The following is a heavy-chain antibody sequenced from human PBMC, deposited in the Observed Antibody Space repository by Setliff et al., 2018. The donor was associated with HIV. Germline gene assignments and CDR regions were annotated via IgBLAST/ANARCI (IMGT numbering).Heavy chain of an antibody. D-gene: IGHD1-1*01. CDR2: VYTSGST. J-gene: IGHJ6*03. V-gene: IGHV4-4*08. CDR3: ARGGGTTLNYYYYYYMDV. CDR1: GGSISSYY. Sequence: ETLSLTCTVSGGSISSYYWSWIRQPPGKGLEWIGHVYTSGSTNYNPSLKSRVTISVDTSKNQFSLKLSSVTAADTAVYYCARGGGTTLNYYYYYYMDVWGKGTTVTVSS.